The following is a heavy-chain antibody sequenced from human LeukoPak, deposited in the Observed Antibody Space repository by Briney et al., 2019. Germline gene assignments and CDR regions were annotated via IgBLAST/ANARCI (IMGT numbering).Heavy chain of an antibody. CDR2: INGGGVNT. CDR3: AKDLYRKYGPAEY. V-gene: IGHV3-23*01. CDR1: GFTFSSYA. J-gene: IGHJ4*02. Sequence: GGSLRLSCAASGFTFSSYAMSWVRQAPGKGLEWVSTINGGGVNTHYADSVGGRFTISRDNSKNTLFLQMNSLRDEDTAVYYCAKDLYRKYGPAEYWGQGNLVTVPS. D-gene: IGHD2-8*01.